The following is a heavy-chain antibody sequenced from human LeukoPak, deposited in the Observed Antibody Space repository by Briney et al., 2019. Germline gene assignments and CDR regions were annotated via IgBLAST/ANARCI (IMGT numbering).Heavy chain of an antibody. Sequence: PGGSLRLSCAASGFTFSPYTMHWFRQPPRKGLEWVSYINTGSTTIYYADSVKGRFTISRDNAKNSLYLQLNSLRAEDTAVYYCARDSSVCAFDVWGQGTMVTVSS. CDR1: GFTFSPYT. CDR2: INTGSTTI. D-gene: IGHD6-6*01. V-gene: IGHV3-48*01. CDR3: ARDSSVCAFDV. J-gene: IGHJ3*01.